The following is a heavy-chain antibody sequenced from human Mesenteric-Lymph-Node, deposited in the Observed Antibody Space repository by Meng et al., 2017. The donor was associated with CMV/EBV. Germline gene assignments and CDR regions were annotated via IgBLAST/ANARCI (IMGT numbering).Heavy chain of an antibody. V-gene: IGHV1-46*01. Sequence: SGYTCPSYYMHWVRQAPGQGLVWMVIINPSGGSTRYAQKFQGRVTMTRDTSTSTVCMELSSLRSEDTAVYYCARGTGITFGGVDFDYWGQGTLVTVSS. CDR2: INPSGGST. CDR3: ARGTGITFGGVDFDY. D-gene: IGHD3-16*01. J-gene: IGHJ4*02. CDR1: GYTCPSYY.